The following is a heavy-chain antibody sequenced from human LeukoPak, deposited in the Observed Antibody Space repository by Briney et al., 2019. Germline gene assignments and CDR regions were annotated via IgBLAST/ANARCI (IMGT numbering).Heavy chain of an antibody. CDR2: NYYNGST. CDR1: RGSINSYY. Sequence: PSETLSLTCTVSRGSINSYYWSWIRQSPEKGLEWLGYNYYNGSTNYNPSLNSRVTISLDTSKNHFSLKLNSVTAADTAVYSCARGGRYYFDQWGQGTLVTVSS. J-gene: IGHJ4*02. V-gene: IGHV4-59*01. D-gene: IGHD3-10*01. CDR3: ARGGRYYFDQ.